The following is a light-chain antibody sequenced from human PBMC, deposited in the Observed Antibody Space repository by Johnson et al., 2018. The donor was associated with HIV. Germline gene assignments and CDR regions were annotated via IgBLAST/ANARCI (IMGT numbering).Light chain of an antibody. CDR1: SSNIGNNY. CDR2: DNT. V-gene: IGLV1-51*01. Sequence: LTQPPSVSAAPGQKVTISCSGSSSNIGNNYVSWYQQLPGTAPKLLIYDNTKRPSGIPDRFSGSKSGTSATLGITGLQTGDEAVYYCLAWDTSLRPYVFGTGTRVTV. CDR3: LAWDTSLRPYV. J-gene: IGLJ1*01.